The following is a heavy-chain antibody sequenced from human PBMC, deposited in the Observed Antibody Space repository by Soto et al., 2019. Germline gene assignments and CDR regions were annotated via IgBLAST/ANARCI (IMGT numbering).Heavy chain of an antibody. CDR3: ARGQGYSSSWDYYYYMDV. CDR1: GGSISSYY. Sequence: PSETLSLTCTVSGGSISSYYWSWIRQPPGKGLEWIGYIYYSGSTNYNPSLKSRVTISVDTSKNQFSLKLSSVTAADTAVYYCARGQGYSSSWDYYYYMDVWGKGTTVTVSS. J-gene: IGHJ6*03. D-gene: IGHD6-13*01. CDR2: IYYSGST. V-gene: IGHV4-59*01.